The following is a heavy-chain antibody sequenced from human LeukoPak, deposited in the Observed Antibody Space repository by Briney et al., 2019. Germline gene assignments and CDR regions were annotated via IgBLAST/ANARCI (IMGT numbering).Heavy chain of an antibody. Sequence: GGSLRLSCAASGFTFSSYAMSWVRQAPGKGLEWVSAIRGSGDRTHYADSVKGRFTISRDNSKNTLYLQMNSLRAEDTAIYYCAKWGCSGGSCYPFDYWGQGTLVTVSS. CDR3: AKWGCSGGSCYPFDY. CDR1: GFTFSSYA. CDR2: IRGSGDRT. J-gene: IGHJ4*02. V-gene: IGHV3-23*01. D-gene: IGHD2-15*01.